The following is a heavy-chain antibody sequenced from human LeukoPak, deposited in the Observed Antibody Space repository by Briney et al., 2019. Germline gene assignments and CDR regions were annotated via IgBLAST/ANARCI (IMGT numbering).Heavy chain of an antibody. J-gene: IGHJ6*03. CDR3: ARDIAAAGTDFYYYYYMDV. CDR1: GGSISSYY. CDR2: IYTSGST. V-gene: IGHV4-4*07. D-gene: IGHD6-13*01. Sequence: SETLSLTGTVSGGSISSYYWSWIRQPAGKGLEWIGRIYTSGSTNYNPSLKSRVTISVDTSKNQFSLKLSSVTAADTAVYYCARDIAAAGTDFYYYYYMDVWGKGTTVTISS.